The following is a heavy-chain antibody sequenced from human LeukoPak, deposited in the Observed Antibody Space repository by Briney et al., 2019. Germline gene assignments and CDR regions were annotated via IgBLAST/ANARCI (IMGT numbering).Heavy chain of an antibody. J-gene: IGHJ5*02. CDR1: GYTFTSYG. CDR2: ISAYNGNT. D-gene: IGHD3-22*01. Sequence: ASVKVSCKASGYTFTSYGISWVRQAPGQGLEWMGWISAYNGNTNHAQKLQGRVTMTTDTSTSTAYMELRSLRSDDTAVYYCARGSPTYYYDSSGYSPWGQGTLVTVSS. V-gene: IGHV1-18*01. CDR3: ARGSPTYYYDSSGYSP.